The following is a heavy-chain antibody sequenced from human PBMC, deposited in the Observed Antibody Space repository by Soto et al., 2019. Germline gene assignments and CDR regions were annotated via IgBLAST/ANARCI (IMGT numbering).Heavy chain of an antibody. CDR2: IYYSGST. Sequence: QVQLQESGPGLVKPSQTLSLTCTVSGGSISSGDYYWSWIRQPPGKGLEWIGYIYYSGSTYYNPSLKSRVTISVDTSKNQFSLKLSSVTAADTAVYYCARDPYQTPYGDYPYDAFDIWGQGTMVTVSS. CDR1: GGSISSGDYY. CDR3: ARDPYQTPYGDYPYDAFDI. D-gene: IGHD4-17*01. V-gene: IGHV4-30-4*01. J-gene: IGHJ3*02.